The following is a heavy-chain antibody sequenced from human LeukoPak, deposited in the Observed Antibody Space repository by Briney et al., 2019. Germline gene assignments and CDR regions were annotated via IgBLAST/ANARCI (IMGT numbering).Heavy chain of an antibody. Sequence: ASVKVSCKASGYTFTSYGISWVRQAPGQGLEWMVWISAYNGNTNYAQKFQGRVTMTRDTSISTAYMELSRLRSDDTAVYYCARDRGSYSMGGDYWGQGTLVTVSS. CDR2: ISAYNGNT. J-gene: IGHJ4*02. CDR3: ARDRGSYSMGGDY. V-gene: IGHV1-18*01. CDR1: GYTFTSYG. D-gene: IGHD1-26*01.